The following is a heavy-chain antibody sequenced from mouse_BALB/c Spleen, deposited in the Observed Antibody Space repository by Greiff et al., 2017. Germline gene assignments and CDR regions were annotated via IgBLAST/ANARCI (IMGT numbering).Heavy chain of an antibody. D-gene: IGHD3-3*01. J-gene: IGHJ2*01. Sequence: QVQLQQSGPELVKPGASVRISCKASGYTFTSYYIHWVKQRPGQGLEWIGWIYPGNVNTKYNEKFKGKATLTADKSSSTAYMQLSSLTSEDSAVYFCATGDPPYYFDYWGQGTTLTVSS. CDR3: ATGDPPYYFDY. CDR1: GYTFTSYY. CDR2: IYPGNVNT. V-gene: IGHV1S56*01.